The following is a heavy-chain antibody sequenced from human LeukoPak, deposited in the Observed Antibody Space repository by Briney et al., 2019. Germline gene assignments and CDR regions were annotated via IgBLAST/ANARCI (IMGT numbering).Heavy chain of an antibody. CDR3: AKAVGYTGNSYYFDY. CDR2: IKVDGSEK. CDR1: GLTFNNFW. J-gene: IGHJ4*02. Sequence: GESLRLSCEASGLTFNNFWMTWVRQAPGKGLEWVANIKVDGSEKYYVDSVKGRFTISRDNAKNSLYLQMNSLRAEDTAVYYCAKAVGYTGNSYYFDYWGQGTLVTVSS. V-gene: IGHV3-7*01. D-gene: IGHD4-23*01.